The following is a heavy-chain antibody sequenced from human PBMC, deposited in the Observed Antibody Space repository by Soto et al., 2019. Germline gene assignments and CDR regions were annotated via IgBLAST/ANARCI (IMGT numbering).Heavy chain of an antibody. CDR3: ARAPGSSDSFDY. D-gene: IGHD6-6*01. CDR1: GFTFSTYW. CDR2: INSDASSI. J-gene: IGHJ4*02. Sequence: EVHLVESGGGLVQPGGSLRLSCAASGFTFSTYWMHWVRQAPGKGLVWVSRINSDASSIGYADSVKGRFTISRDNAKNTLYLQMNSLRPDDTAVYYCARAPGSSDSFDYWGQGTPVTVSS. V-gene: IGHV3-74*01.